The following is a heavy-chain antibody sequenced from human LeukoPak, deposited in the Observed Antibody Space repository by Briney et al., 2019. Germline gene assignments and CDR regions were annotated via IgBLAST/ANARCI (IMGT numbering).Heavy chain of an antibody. V-gene: IGHV4-38-2*02. CDR1: GYSISSGYY. D-gene: IGHD3-22*01. CDR3: AREDDSSGYFLLFDY. CDR2: IYHSGST. J-gene: IGHJ4*02. Sequence: PSETLSLTCTVSGYSISSGYYWGWIRQPPGKGLEWIGSIYHSGSTYYNPSLKSRVTISVDTSKNQFSLKLSSMTAADTAVYYCAREDDSSGYFLLFDYWGQGTLVTVSS.